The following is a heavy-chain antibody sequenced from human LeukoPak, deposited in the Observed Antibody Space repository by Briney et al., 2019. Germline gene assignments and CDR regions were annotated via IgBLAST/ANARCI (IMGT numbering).Heavy chain of an antibody. CDR1: GGSISDAAYY. D-gene: IGHD3-16*01. CDR3: ASDWAPGQGRMFDH. V-gene: IGHV4-31*03. J-gene: IGHJ4*02. CDR2: VFYSGST. Sequence: PSQTLSLTCTVSGGSISDAAYYWSWIRQRPGEGLEWIGYVFYSGSTSYNPSLKSRVTISVDTSKNQFSLKLSSVTAADTAVYYCASDWAPGQGRMFDHWGQGTLVTVSS.